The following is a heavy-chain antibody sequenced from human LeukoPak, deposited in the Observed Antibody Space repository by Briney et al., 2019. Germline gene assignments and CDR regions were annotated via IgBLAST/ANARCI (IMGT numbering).Heavy chain of an antibody. J-gene: IGHJ4*02. V-gene: IGHV1-18*01. CDR2: MSTYNGNT. Sequence: ASVKVSCKASGYTFTSYDINWVRQATGQGLEWMGWMSTYNGNTNYAQKLQGRVTMTTDTSTSTAYMELRSLRSDDTAVYYCARQLGTPIYFDYWGQGTLVTVSS. CDR1: GYTFTSYD. CDR3: ARQLGTPIYFDY. D-gene: IGHD3-16*01.